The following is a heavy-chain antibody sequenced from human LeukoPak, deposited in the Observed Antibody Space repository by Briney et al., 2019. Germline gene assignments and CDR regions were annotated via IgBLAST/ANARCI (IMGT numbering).Heavy chain of an antibody. CDR1: GGSISSGGYY. D-gene: IGHD5-24*01. V-gene: IGHV4-31*03. J-gene: IGHJ3*02. CDR3: ARAPNRDGYNSFAFDI. Sequence: PSETLSLTCTLSGGSISSGGYYWSWIRQHPGKGLEWIGYIYYSGSTYYNPSLKSRVTISVDTSKNQLSLKLSSVTAADTAVYYCARAPNRDGYNSFAFDIWGQGTMVTVSS. CDR2: IYYSGST.